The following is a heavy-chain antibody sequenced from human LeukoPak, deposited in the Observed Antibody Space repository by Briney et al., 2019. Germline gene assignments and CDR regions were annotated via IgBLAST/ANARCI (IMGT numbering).Heavy chain of an antibody. D-gene: IGHD2-21*02. Sequence: SETLSLTCAVYGGSFSGYYWSWIRQPAGKGLEWIGRIYTSGSTNYNPSLKSRVTMSVDTSKNQFSLKLSSVTAADTAVYYCAIKGLPPPSDFFDIGGKGKMVTFSS. CDR3: AIKGLPPPSDFFDI. CDR1: GGSFSGYY. V-gene: IGHV4-59*10. J-gene: IGHJ3*02. CDR2: IYTSGST.